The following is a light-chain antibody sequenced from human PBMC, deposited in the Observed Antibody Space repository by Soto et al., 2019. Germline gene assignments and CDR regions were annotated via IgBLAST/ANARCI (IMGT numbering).Light chain of an antibody. CDR1: SGYSNYK. V-gene: IGLV9-49*01. Sequence: QSVLTQPPSASASLGASVTLTCTLSSGYSNYKVDWYQQRPGKGPRFVMRVGTGGIVGSKGDGIPDRFSVLGSGLNRYLTIKNIQEEDESYYPCGADLGSGSNFVVVFGGGTKLTVL. CDR2: VGTGGIVG. J-gene: IGLJ2*01. CDR3: GADLGSGSNFVVV.